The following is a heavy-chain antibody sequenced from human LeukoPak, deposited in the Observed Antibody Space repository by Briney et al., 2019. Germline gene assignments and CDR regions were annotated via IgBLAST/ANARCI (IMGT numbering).Heavy chain of an antibody. Sequence: GESPKIPCKGFGYSFTSYWNGWVRQKPGKGLEWMGINSPDGSDTRYSPSLQGQVSISVDKSNNHAYLQWSPVKASDTAMYYCARRGAGNYYDFWSGYYPSGWCEPWGEGDLGTVSS. CDR3: ARRGAGNYYDFWSGYYPSGWCEP. J-gene: IGHJ5*02. V-gene: IGHV5-51*01. CDR1: GYSFTSYW. D-gene: IGHD3-3*01. CDR2: NSPDGSDT.